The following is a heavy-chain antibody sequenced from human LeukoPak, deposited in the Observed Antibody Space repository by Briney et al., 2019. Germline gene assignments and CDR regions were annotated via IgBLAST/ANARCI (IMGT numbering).Heavy chain of an antibody. CDR3: ARVLNYYDSSGYYFSY. CDR1: GFTFSYYT. Sequence: PGGSLRLSCAASGFTFSYYTMHWVRQAPGKGLEWVAVISYDGSNNYYADSLEGRFTISRDNSKNTLYLQMNSLRAENTAVYHCARVLNYYDSSGYYFSYWGQGTLVTVSS. CDR2: ISYDGSNN. V-gene: IGHV3-30-3*01. D-gene: IGHD3-22*01. J-gene: IGHJ4*02.